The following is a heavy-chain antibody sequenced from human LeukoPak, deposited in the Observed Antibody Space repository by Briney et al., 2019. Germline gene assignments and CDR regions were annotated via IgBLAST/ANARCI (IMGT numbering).Heavy chain of an antibody. V-gene: IGHV4-4*07. CDR2: IYTSGST. Sequence: SETLSLTCTVSGGSISSYYWSWIRQPAGKGLEWIGRIYTSGSTNYNPSLKSRVTMSVDTSKNQFSLKLSSVTAADTAVYYCARGKYGSSWSPDWFDPWGQGTLVTVSS. D-gene: IGHD6-13*01. CDR3: ARGKYGSSWSPDWFDP. J-gene: IGHJ5*02. CDR1: GGSISSYY.